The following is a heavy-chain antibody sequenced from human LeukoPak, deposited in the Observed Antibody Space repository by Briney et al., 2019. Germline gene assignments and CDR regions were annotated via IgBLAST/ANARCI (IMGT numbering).Heavy chain of an antibody. CDR3: SRGGSGSYYPY. CDR2: IRSKADGGTT. CDR1: GFTYGDYA. J-gene: IGHJ4*02. D-gene: IGHD3-10*01. V-gene: IGHV3-49*03. Sequence: PGGSLRLSCTAPGFTYGDYAMSWFRQAPGKGLEWVGFIRSKADGGTTEYAASVKGRFTISRDDSKSIAYLQMNSLKTEDTAVYYCSRGGSGSYYPYWGQGTLVTVSS.